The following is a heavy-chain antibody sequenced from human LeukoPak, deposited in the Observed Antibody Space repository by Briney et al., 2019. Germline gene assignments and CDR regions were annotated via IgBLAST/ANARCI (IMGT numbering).Heavy chain of an antibody. V-gene: IGHV3-48*02. Sequence: GGSLRLSCAASGFTFRSYAMQWVRQAPGKGLEWVSYITYNNGTIFYADSVKGRFTIFRDNAKDSLYLQMSSLRDEDTAVYYCARDSGCSYADDYWGQGTLVTVSS. D-gene: IGHD5-18*01. CDR2: ITYNNGTI. J-gene: IGHJ4*02. CDR1: GFTFRSYA. CDR3: ARDSGCSYADDY.